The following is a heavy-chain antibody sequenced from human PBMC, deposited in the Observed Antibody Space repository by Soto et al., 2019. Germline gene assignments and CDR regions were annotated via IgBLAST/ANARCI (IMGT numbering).Heavy chain of an antibody. Sequence: QVQLVQSGTEVKEPGASVKVSCKASGFTFTAYGIHWVRQAPGQRLEWMGWINAGNGDTKYSQKFQGRVTISRDTPARTADMELSSLRSEDTTVYFCVRAGSGWSFDYWGQGTLVTVSS. V-gene: IGHV1-3*01. CDR3: VRAGSGWSFDY. CDR2: INAGNGDT. CDR1: GFTFTAYG. D-gene: IGHD6-19*01. J-gene: IGHJ4*02.